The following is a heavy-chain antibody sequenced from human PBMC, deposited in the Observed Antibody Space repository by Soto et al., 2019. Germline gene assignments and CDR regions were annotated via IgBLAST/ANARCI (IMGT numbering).Heavy chain of an antibody. D-gene: IGHD2-2*01. V-gene: IGHV4-34*01. CDR1: GGSFSGYY. Sequence: TSETLSLTCAVYGGSFSGYYWSWIRQPPGKGLEWIGEINHSGSTNYNPSLKSRVTISVDTSKNQFSLKLSSVTAADTAVYYCASVPAATYYFDYWGQGTLVTVSS. CDR2: INHSGST. J-gene: IGHJ4*02. CDR3: ASVPAATYYFDY.